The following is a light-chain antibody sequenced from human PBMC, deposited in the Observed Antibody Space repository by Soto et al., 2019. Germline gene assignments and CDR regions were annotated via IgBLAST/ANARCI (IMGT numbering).Light chain of an antibody. CDR2: KAS. CDR3: QPYNSYWT. J-gene: IGKJ1*01. CDR1: QSISSW. Sequence: DIKMNQSPSTLSASARDRVTITFWASQSISSWLTWYQQKPGKAPKLLIYKASSLESGVPSRFSGSGSGTEFTLTISILQPDDFATYYCQPYNSYWTFGQGTKVDIK. V-gene: IGKV1-5*03.